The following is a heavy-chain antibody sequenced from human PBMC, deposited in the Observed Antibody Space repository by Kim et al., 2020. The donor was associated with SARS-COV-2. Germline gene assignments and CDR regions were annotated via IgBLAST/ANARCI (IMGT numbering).Heavy chain of an antibody. Sequence: GGSLRLSCAASGFTFSGSAMHWVRQASGKGLEWVGRIRSKANSYATAYAASVKGRFTISRDDSKNTAYLQMNSLKTEDTAVYYCTRPIDLYYDILTGYYYGMDVWGQGTTVTVSS. CDR3: TRPIDLYYDILTGYYYGMDV. CDR1: GFTFSGSA. CDR2: IRSKANSYAT. J-gene: IGHJ6*02. V-gene: IGHV3-73*01. D-gene: IGHD3-9*01.